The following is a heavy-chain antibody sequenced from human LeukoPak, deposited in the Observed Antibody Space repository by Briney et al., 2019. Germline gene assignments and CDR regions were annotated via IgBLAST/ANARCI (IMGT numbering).Heavy chain of an antibody. CDR3: ARGEYQLPGDY. V-gene: IGHV3-15*01. D-gene: IGHD2-2*01. J-gene: IGHJ4*02. CDR2: IKSKTDGGTT. Sequence: PGGSLRLSCAASGFTFSNAWMSWVRQAPGKGLEWVGRIKSKTDGGTTDYAAPVKGRFTISRDDSKNTLYLQMNSLKTEDTAVYYCARGEYQLPGDYWGQGTLVTVSS. CDR1: GFTFSNAW.